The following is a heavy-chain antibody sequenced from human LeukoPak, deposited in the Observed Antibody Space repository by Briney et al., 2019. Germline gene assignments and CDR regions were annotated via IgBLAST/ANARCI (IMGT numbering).Heavy chain of an antibody. CDR3: TTGGLERFFFDY. CDR1: GFTFSNGW. V-gene: IGHV3-15*07. D-gene: IGHD1-1*01. Sequence: KPGGSLRLSCAASGFTFSNGWMNWVRQTPGKGLEWVGRIKSKTDGGTTEYAAPVKGRFTISRDDSKNTLYLQLNSLKTEDTAVYYCTTGGLERFFFDYWGQGTLVTVSS. J-gene: IGHJ4*02. CDR2: IKSKTDGGTT.